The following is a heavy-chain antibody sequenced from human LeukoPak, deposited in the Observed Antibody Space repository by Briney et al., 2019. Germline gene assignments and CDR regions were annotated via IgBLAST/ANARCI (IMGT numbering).Heavy chain of an antibody. CDR2: INTDGSST. CDR1: GFTFSSYW. V-gene: IGHV3-74*01. Sequence: QPGGSLRLSCAASGFTFSSYWMHWVRQAPGKGLVWVSRINTDGSSTSYADSVKGRFTISRDNAKNTLYLQMNGLRAEDTAVYYCARDRIVVVPAAGGLFNWFDPWGQGTLVTVSS. D-gene: IGHD2-2*01. J-gene: IGHJ5*02. CDR3: ARDRIVVVPAAGGLFNWFDP.